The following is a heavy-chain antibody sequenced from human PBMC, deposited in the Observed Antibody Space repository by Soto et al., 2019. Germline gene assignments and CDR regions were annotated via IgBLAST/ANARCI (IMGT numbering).Heavy chain of an antibody. D-gene: IGHD1-26*01. J-gene: IGHJ4*02. CDR1: GGTFSSYS. V-gene: IGHV1-69*01. Sequence: QVQLVQSGAEVKKPGSSVKVSCKASGGTFSSYSINCVRQAPGQGLEWMGEIIPIFGTANYAQKFQGRVRITADDSTSTAYMELSSLRSEDTAVYYCARDGGRHSGGIDYWGQGTLVTVSS. CDR3: ARDGGRHSGGIDY. CDR2: IIPIFGTA.